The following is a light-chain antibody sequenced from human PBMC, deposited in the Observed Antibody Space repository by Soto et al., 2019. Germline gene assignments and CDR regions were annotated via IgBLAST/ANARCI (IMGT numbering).Light chain of an antibody. Sequence: DIQMTQSPSTLSASVGDRVTITCRASQGINSHLAWYQQKPGKAPKLLIYDASSWAGGVPSRFTGSGSGTEFTLTINSLQPDDFATYYCQQYSVYWTFGQGTKVDIK. CDR1: QGINSH. CDR3: QQYSVYWT. V-gene: IGKV1-5*01. J-gene: IGKJ1*01. CDR2: DAS.